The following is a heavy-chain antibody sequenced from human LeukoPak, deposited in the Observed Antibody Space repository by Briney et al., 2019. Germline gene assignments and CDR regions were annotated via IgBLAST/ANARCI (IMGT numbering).Heavy chain of an antibody. CDR2: INPSGDPT. D-gene: IGHD4-17*01. J-gene: IGHJ4*02. V-gene: IGHV1-46*01. CDR3: ARANGATVTTDYFDY. CDR1: GYTFTSYY. Sequence: ASVKVSCKASGYTFTSYYMHWVRQAPGQGLEWVGIINPSGDPTTYAQKFQGRVTITRNTSISTAYMELSSLRSEDTAVYYCARANGATVTTDYFDYWGQGTLVTVSS.